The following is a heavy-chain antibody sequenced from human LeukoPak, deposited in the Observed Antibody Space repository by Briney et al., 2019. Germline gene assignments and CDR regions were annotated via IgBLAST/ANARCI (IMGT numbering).Heavy chain of an antibody. J-gene: IGHJ6*02. D-gene: IGHD2-15*01. CDR1: GFTFSSYW. CDR2: IKQDGSEK. V-gene: IGHV3-7*01. Sequence: GGSLRLSCAASGFTFSSYWMSWVRQAPGKGLEWVANIKQDGSEKYYVDSVKGRFTISRDNVKNSMYLKMNSLRAEDTAVYYCARDQGYCSGGSCYHAGYYGMDVWGQGTTVTVSS. CDR3: ARDQGYCSGGSCYHAGYYGMDV.